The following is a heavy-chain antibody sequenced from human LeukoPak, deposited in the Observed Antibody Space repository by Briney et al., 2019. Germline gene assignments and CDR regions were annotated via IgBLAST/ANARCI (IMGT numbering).Heavy chain of an antibody. V-gene: IGHV1-46*01. CDR1: GYTFTSYY. Sequence: APVKVSCKASGYTFTSYYMHWVRQAPGQGLEWMGIINPSGGSTSYAQKFQGRVTMTRDMSTSTVYMELSSLRSEDTAVYYCARSGGSCCSFDPWGQGTLVTVSS. CDR2: INPSGGST. CDR3: ARSGGSCCSFDP. J-gene: IGHJ5*02. D-gene: IGHD2-15*01.